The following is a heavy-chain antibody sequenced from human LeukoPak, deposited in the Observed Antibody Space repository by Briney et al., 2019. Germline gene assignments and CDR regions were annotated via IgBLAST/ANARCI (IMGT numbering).Heavy chain of an antibody. CDR3: ARGDPQRARLLWFGESPCWTL. D-gene: IGHD3-10*01. V-gene: IGHV4-34*01. CDR1: GGSFSGYY. Sequence: KPSETLSLTCAVYGGSFSGYYWSWIRQPPGKGLEWIGEINHSGSTNYNPSLKSRVTISVDTSKNQFSLKLSSVTAAYTAVYYCARGDPQRARLLWFGESPCWTLWGQGTLVTVSS. CDR2: INHSGST. J-gene: IGHJ4*02.